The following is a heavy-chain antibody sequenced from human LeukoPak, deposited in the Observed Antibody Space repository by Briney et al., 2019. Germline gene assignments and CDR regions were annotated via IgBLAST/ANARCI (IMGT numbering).Heavy chain of an antibody. CDR2: ITGSGGST. J-gene: IGHJ4*02. CDR1: GFTFSDYA. D-gene: IGHD4-11*01. CDR3: ANLQSVDY. Sequence: GGSLRLSCAASGFTFSDYAMSWVRHAPGKGLEWVSAITGSGGSTYYADSVKGRFTISRDNSKNTLSLQMSSLRAEDTAVYYCANLQSVDYWGQGTLVTVSS. V-gene: IGHV3-23*01.